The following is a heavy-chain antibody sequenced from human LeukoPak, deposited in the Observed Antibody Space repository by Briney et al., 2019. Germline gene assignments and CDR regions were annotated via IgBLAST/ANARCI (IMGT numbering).Heavy chain of an antibody. Sequence: ASVKVSCKASGYTFTSYVINWVRQATGQGLEWMGWMNPNSGNTGYAQKFQGRVTMTRNTSISTAYMELSSLRSEDTAVYYCARGLGRDFWSGPHDAFDIWGQGTMVTVSS. CDR2: MNPNSGNT. CDR1: GYTFTSYV. V-gene: IGHV1-8*01. CDR3: ARGLGRDFWSGPHDAFDI. D-gene: IGHD3-3*01. J-gene: IGHJ3*02.